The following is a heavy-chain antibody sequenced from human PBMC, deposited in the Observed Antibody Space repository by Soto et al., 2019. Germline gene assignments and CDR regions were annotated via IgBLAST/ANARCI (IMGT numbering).Heavy chain of an antibody. D-gene: IGHD3-3*01. CDR1: GYTFTGYY. V-gene: IGHV1-2*02. CDR3: ARDRITIFGVVIQEDCFDP. J-gene: IGHJ5*02. Sequence: ASVKVSCKASGYTFTGYYMHWVRQAPGQGLEWMGWINPNSGGTNYAQKFQGRVTMTRDTSISTAYMELSRLRSDDTAVYYCARDRITIFGVVIQEDCFDPWGQGTLVTVSS. CDR2: INPNSGGT.